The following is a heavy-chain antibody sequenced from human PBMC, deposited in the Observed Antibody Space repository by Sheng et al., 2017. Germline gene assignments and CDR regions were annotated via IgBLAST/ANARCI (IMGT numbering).Heavy chain of an antibody. CDR2: INPDSGDT. D-gene: IGHD6-19*01. CDR1: GYIFTASY. J-gene: IGHJ4*02. CDR3: ARVGSGWYGIDF. V-gene: IGHV1-2*02. Sequence: QVHLVQSGAEVKKPGASVKVSCKVSGYIFTASYLFWVRQGPGQGLEWMGWINPDSGDTDYAQKFEGRVTMTRDTSISTAYMEVSRLTSDDTAVYYCARVGSGWYGIDFWGQGTLVTVSA.